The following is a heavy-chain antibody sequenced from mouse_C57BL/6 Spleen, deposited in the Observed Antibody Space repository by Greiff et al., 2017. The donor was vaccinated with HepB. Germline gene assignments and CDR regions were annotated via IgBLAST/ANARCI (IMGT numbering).Heavy chain of an antibody. D-gene: IGHD1-1*01. CDR2: ISDGGSYT. Sequence: EVKVVESGGGLVKPGGSLKLSCAASGFTFSSYAMSWVRQTPEKRLEWVATISDGGSYTYYPDNVKGRFTISRDNAKNNLYLQMSHLKSEDTAMYYCAREIYYYGSSLGYFDYWGQGTTLTVSS. J-gene: IGHJ2*01. CDR3: AREIYYYGSSLGYFDY. V-gene: IGHV5-4*01. CDR1: GFTFSSYA.